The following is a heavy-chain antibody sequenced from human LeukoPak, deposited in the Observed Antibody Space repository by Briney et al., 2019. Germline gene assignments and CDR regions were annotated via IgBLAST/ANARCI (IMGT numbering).Heavy chain of an antibody. J-gene: IGHJ4*02. CDR3: AKDHPSGYYFDY. D-gene: IGHD1-14*01. V-gene: IGHV3-23*01. Sequence: GGSLRLSCAASGFTFSTYAMSWVRQAPGKWLEWVSAISGSGGSTFNADSVKGRFTIPRDNSKNTLFLQMNSLRAEDTAIYYCAKDHPSGYYFDYWGQGTLVTVTS. CDR1: GFTFSTYA. CDR2: ISGSGGST.